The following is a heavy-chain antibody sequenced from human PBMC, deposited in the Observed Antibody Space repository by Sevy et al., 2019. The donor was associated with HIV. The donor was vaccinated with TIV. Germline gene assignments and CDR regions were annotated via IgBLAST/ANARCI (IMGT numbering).Heavy chain of an antibody. CDR3: TTDSRGREYSYGYGY. V-gene: IGHV3-15*01. Sequence: GGSLRLSCAASGFTFSNARMSWVRQAPGKGLEWVGRIKSKTDGGTTDYAAPVKGRFTISRDDSKNTLYLQMNSLKTEDTAVYYCTTDSRGREYSYGYGYWGQGTLVTVSS. CDR1: GFTFSNAR. J-gene: IGHJ4*02. CDR2: IKSKTDGGTT. D-gene: IGHD5-18*01.